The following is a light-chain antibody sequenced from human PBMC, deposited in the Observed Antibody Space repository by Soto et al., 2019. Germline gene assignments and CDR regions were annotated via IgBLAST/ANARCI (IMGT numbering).Light chain of an antibody. J-gene: IGKJ2*01. CDR1: QSISSY. V-gene: IGKV1-39*01. CDR2: AAS. Sequence: DIQMTQSPSSLSASVGDRVTITCRASQSISSYLNWYQQKPGKAPKLLIYAASSLQSGVPSRFSGSRSGTDFTLTISSLQPEDFATYYCQQSYSTPLTFCQGTKLEIK. CDR3: QQSYSTPLT.